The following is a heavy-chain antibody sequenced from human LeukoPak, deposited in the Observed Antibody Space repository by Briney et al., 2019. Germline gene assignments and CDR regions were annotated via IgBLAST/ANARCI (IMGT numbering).Heavy chain of an antibody. CDR2: ISAYNGNT. J-gene: IGHJ4*02. CDR1: GYTFTSYG. CDR3: AREVWFGELSERTLDY. V-gene: IGHV1-18*01. Sequence: ASVKVSCKASGYTFTSYGISWVRQAPGQGLEWMGWISAYNGNTNYAQKLQGRVTMTTDTSTSTAYMELRSLGSDDTAVYYCAREVWFGELSERTLDYWGQGTLVTVSS. D-gene: IGHD3-10*01.